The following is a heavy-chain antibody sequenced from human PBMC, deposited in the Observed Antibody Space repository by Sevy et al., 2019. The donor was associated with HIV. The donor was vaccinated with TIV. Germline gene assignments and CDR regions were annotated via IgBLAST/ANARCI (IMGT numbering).Heavy chain of an antibody. Sequence: GGSLRLSCAASGLSFSSHVMTWVRQAPGKGLEWVSGIGGSGSSIFYAESVKGRFTISRAISKSSLYLEMKSLRAEDTAIYYCASHSPPLYGSGTYYNAYLDNWGQGTLVTVSS. CDR1: GLSFSSHV. CDR2: IGGSGSSI. V-gene: IGHV3-23*01. D-gene: IGHD3-10*01. CDR3: ASHSPPLYGSGTYYNAYLDN. J-gene: IGHJ4*02.